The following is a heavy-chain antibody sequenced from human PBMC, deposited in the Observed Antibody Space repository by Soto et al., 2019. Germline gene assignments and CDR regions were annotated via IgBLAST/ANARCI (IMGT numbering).Heavy chain of an antibody. CDR3: ASVATAYSSSWYGFDP. V-gene: IGHV3-21*01. J-gene: IGHJ5*02. CDR2: ISSSSSYI. CDR1: GFTFSSYS. Sequence: GGSLRLSCAASGFTFSSYSMNWVRQAPGKGLEWVSSISSSSSYICYADSVKGRFTISRDNAKNSLYLQMNSLRAEDTAVYYCASVATAYSSSWYGFDPWGQGTLVTVSS. D-gene: IGHD6-13*01.